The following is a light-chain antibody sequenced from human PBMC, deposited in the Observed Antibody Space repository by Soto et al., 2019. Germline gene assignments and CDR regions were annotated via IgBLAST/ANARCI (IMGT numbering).Light chain of an antibody. V-gene: IGLV2-14*01. CDR3: SSYTNSNTRV. Sequence: QSALTQPASVSGSPGQSITISCTGTNSDDGDYNYVSWYQQHPGKAPKLIIYEVSNRPSGISDRFSASKSGNTASLTISGLQAEDEADYYCSSYTNSNTRVFGTGTKVTVL. CDR2: EVS. CDR1: NSDDGDYNY. J-gene: IGLJ1*01.